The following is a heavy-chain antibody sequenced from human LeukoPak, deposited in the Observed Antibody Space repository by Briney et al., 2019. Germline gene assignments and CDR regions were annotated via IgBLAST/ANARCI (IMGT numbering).Heavy chain of an antibody. D-gene: IGHD3-22*01. CDR2: INHSGST. CDR3: ARGRSYYYDSSGYYLYY. Sequence: SETLSFTCAVYGGSFSGYYWSWIRQPPGKGLEWIGEINHSGSTNYNPSLKSRVTISVDTSKNQFSLKLSSVTAADTAVYYCARGRSYYYDSSGYYLYYWGQGTLVTVSS. V-gene: IGHV4-34*01. CDR1: GGSFSGYY. J-gene: IGHJ4*02.